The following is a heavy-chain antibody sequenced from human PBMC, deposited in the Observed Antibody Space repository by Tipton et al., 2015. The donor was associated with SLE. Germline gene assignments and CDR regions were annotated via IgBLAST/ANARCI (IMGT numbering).Heavy chain of an antibody. D-gene: IGHD2-8*02. CDR2: IEHSGST. Sequence: GSLRLSCAVYGGSFSGYYWSWIRQPPGRGLEWIGEIEHSGSTNYNPSLKSRVTIPVDTSKNQFSLKLSSVTAADTAVYYCASGSIVLRYYGMDVWGQGTTVTVSS. J-gene: IGHJ6*02. CDR3: ASGSIVLRYYGMDV. CDR1: GGSFSGYY. V-gene: IGHV4-34*01.